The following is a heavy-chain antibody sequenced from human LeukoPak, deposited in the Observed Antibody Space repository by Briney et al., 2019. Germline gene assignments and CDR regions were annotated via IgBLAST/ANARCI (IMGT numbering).Heavy chain of an antibody. J-gene: IGHJ4*02. D-gene: IGHD3-22*01. CDR3: AKHHYDNSVVGFNY. V-gene: IGHV3-23*01. CDR2: IGGSGSST. CDR1: GFIFNNYA. Sequence: GGSLRLSCAATGFIFNNYAMSWVRQAPGKGLEWVSSIGGSGSSTYYADSVKGRFTISRDNSKNTLYLQMDSLRTEDTAVYYCAKHHYDNSVVGFNYWGQGTLVTVSS.